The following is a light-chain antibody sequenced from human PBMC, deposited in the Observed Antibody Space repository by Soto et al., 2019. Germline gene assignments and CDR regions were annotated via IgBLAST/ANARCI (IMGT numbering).Light chain of an antibody. CDR3: QQSNNWPYT. J-gene: IGKJ2*01. Sequence: EILMTQFPATLSVSPGERATLSCRASQSVSHNLAWYQQKPGQAPRLLFYGASTRATGIPARFSGSGSGTEFTLTISSLQSEDFAVYYCQQSNNWPYTFGQGTKLEIK. V-gene: IGKV3-15*01. CDR1: QSVSHN. CDR2: GAS.